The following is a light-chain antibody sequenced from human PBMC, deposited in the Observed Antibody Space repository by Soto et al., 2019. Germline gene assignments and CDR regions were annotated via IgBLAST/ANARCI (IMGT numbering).Light chain of an antibody. Sequence: QSVLTQPPSASGTPGQRVTISCSGGRSNIGSNPVNWYQQLPGMAPKLLIYRNNERPSGVADRFSGSKSGTSASLAISGLQSEDEADYYCAAWDDGLYGPVFGGGTKLTVL. J-gene: IGLJ2*01. CDR1: RSNIGSNP. CDR3: AAWDDGLYGPV. V-gene: IGLV1-44*01. CDR2: RNN.